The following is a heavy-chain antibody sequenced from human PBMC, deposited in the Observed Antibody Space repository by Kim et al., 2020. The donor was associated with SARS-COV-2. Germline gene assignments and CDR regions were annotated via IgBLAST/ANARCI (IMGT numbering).Heavy chain of an antibody. V-gene: IGHV3-30*15. J-gene: IGHJ4*02. Sequence: SNKHHVDSVKGRLTNPRDKSKNALYLQMSSLRAGDTAVYYCARDQKYFDYWGQGTLVTVSS. CDR2: SNK. CDR3: ARDQKYFDY.